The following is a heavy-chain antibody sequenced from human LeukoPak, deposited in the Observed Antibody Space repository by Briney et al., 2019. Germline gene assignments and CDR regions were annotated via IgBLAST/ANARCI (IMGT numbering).Heavy chain of an antibody. J-gene: IGHJ4*02. D-gene: IGHD3-22*01. Sequence: GGSLRLSCAASGFTFSSYAMSWVRQAPGKGLEWVPGISGSGDNTYYADSVKGRFTISRDNSKNTLYVQVNSLGTEDTAAYYRAKGSYYDSSGSFYFDYWGQGTLVTVSS. CDR1: GFTFSSYA. CDR3: AKGSYYDSSGSFYFDY. V-gene: IGHV3-23*01. CDR2: ISGSGDNT.